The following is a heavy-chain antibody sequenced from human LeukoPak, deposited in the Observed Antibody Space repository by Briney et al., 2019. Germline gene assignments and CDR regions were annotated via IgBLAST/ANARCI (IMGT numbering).Heavy chain of an antibody. J-gene: IGHJ4*02. CDR1: GFTFSNAW. CDR3: TTDPSIAVAGTGVPFDY. D-gene: IGHD6-19*01. CDR2: IKSKTDGGTT. V-gene: IGHV3-15*01. Sequence: PGGSLRLSCAASGFTFSNAWMSWVRQAPGKGLEWVGRIKSKTDGGTTDYAAPVKGRFTISRDDSKNTLYQQMNSLKTEDTAVYYCTTDPSIAVAGTGVPFDYWGQGTLVTVSS.